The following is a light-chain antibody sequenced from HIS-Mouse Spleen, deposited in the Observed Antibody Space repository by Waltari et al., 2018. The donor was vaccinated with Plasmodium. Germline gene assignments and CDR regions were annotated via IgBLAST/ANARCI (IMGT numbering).Light chain of an antibody. CDR2: RNN. J-gene: IGLJ3*02. CDR1: SSNRGSNY. V-gene: IGLV1-47*01. Sequence: QSVLTQPPSASGTPGQRVTISCSGSSSNRGSNYVYWYQPLHGTAPKLLIYRNNQRPSGVPDRFSGSKSGTSASLAISGLRYEDEADYYCAAWDDSLSGRVFGGGTKLTVL. CDR3: AAWDDSLSGRV.